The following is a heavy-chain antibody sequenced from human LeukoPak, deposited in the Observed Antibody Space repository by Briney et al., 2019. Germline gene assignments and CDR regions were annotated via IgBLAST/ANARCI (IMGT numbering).Heavy chain of an antibody. V-gene: IGHV4-59*08. CDR2: IYSSGST. CDR1: GGSISYYY. CDR3: ARGGTRSGGAFDI. Sequence: SETLSLTCTVSGGSISYYYWNWLRQPPGKGLEWIGYIYSSGSTNYNPSLKSRVTISLDTSKNQFSLKLSSVTAADTAVYFCARGGTRSGGAFDIWGQGTMVTVSS. J-gene: IGHJ3*02. D-gene: IGHD4-23*01.